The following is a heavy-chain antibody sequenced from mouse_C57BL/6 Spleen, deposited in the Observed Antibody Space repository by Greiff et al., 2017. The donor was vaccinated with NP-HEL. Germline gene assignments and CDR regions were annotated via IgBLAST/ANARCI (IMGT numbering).Heavy chain of an antibody. Sequence: QVQLQQPGAELVKPGASVKMSCKASGYTFTSYWITWVKQRPGQGLEWIGDIYPGSGSTNYNEKFKSKATLTVDTSSSTAYMQLMSLTSEDSAVYYCERGVDYDTSYYFDYWGQGTTLTVSS. CDR3: ERGVDYDTSYYFDY. CDR2: IYPGSGST. CDR1: GYTFTSYW. D-gene: IGHD2-4*01. V-gene: IGHV1-55*01. J-gene: IGHJ2*01.